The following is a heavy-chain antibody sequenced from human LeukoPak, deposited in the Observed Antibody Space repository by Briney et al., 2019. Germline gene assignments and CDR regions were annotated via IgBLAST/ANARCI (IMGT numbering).Heavy chain of an antibody. CDR2: IYASGST. CDR3: VRDYMAGAIDY. Sequence: HAGGSLRLSCSASGFTFRNYAMNWVRQAPGKGLEWVSIIYASGSTYYADSVKGRFTISRDNSKNTLYLQMNSLRGDDTAVYFCVRDYMAGAIDYWGQGTLVTVSS. V-gene: IGHV3-66*01. J-gene: IGHJ4*02. CDR1: GFTFRNYA. D-gene: IGHD1-26*01.